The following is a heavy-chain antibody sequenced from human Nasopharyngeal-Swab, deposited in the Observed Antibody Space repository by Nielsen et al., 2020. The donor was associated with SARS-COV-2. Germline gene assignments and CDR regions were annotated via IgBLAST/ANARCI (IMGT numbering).Heavy chain of an antibody. D-gene: IGHD3-16*01. CDR3: AFTAK. CDR1: GFTFSSYA. J-gene: IGHJ4*02. CDR2: ISYDGSNK. Sequence: GESLKISCAASGFTFSSYAMHWVRQAPGKGLEWVAVISYDGSNKYYADSVKGRFTISRDNSKNTLYLQMNSLRAEDTAVYYCAFTAKWGQGTLVTVSS. V-gene: IGHV3-30-3*01.